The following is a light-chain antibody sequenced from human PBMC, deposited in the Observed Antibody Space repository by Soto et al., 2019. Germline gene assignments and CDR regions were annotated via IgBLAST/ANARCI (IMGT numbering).Light chain of an antibody. CDR3: QKYNSDPPWT. J-gene: IGKJ1*01. V-gene: IGKV1-27*01. CDR1: QGIRNY. Sequence: DIQMTQSPSSLSASVGDRVTITCRASQGIRNYLAWYQQKPGKAPKLLIYGASTLQSGVPSRFSGSGSGTDFTLTISSLQPEDVASYYCQKYNSDPPWTFGQGTRVENK. CDR2: GAS.